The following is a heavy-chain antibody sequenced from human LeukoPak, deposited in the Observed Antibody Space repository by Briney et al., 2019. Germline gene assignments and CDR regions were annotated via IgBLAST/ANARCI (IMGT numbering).Heavy chain of an antibody. Sequence: SVKVSCKASGGTFNHFGINWVRQVPGQGLEWMGRIIPILDLTKYAPKIQDRVTITADKSASTAYMELNSLRFEDTAVYFCARDSGRPPTSFDFWGQGTLVTVSS. CDR1: GGTFNHFG. V-gene: IGHV1-69*04. J-gene: IGHJ4*02. CDR3: ARDSGRPPTSFDF. D-gene: IGHD1-1*01. CDR2: IIPILDLT.